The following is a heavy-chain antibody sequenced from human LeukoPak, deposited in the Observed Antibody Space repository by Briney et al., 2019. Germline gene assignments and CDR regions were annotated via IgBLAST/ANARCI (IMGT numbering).Heavy chain of an antibody. V-gene: IGHV1-18*01. CDR2: ISAYNGNT. J-gene: IGHJ4*02. CDR1: GYTFTSYG. CDR3: ARSRKSGAWFGDSYGLFDY. Sequence: ASVKVSCKASGYTFTSYGISWVRQAPGQGLEWMGWISAYNGNTNYAQMLQGRVTMTTDTSTSTAYMELRSLRSDDTAVYYCARSRKSGAWFGDSYGLFDYWGQGTLVTVSS. D-gene: IGHD3-10*01.